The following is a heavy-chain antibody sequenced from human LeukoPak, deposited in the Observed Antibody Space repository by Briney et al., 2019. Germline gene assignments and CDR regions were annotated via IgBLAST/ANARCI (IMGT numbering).Heavy chain of an antibody. J-gene: IGHJ3*02. CDR2: INPNSGGT. V-gene: IGHV1-2*02. CDR3: ARDCGGDCTHAFDI. Sequence: ASVKVSCKASGYTFTGYYMHWVRQAPGQGLEWMGWINPNSGGTNYAQKFQGRVTMTRDTSISTAYMELRSLRSDDTAVYYCARDCGGDCTHAFDIWGQGTMVTVSP. CDR1: GYTFTGYY. D-gene: IGHD2-21*02.